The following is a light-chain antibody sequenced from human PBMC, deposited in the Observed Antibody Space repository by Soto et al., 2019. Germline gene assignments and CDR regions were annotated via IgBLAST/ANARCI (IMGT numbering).Light chain of an antibody. V-gene: IGKV3-15*01. Sequence: EIVITQSPVSFSAPTRESATLSCSASQSVDNNVAWYQQKPGQAPRLLIVGSFARATGIPARFSGSGSGSEFTLTISGLQSEDFAVYYCHQYVMPPFTFGRGTKVDIK. J-gene: IGKJ2*01. CDR2: GSF. CDR3: HQYVMPPFT. CDR1: QSVDNN.